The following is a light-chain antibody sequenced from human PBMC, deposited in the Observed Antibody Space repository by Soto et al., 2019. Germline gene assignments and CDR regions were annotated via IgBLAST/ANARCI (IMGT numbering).Light chain of an antibody. Sequence: QSALTQPRSVSGSPGQSVTISCTGASRNVGGYDYVSWYQHHPGKAPKLMIYDVSTRPSGVPDRFSGSKSGNTASLTISGLQAEDEADYYCCSYAGSYTYVFGTGTKLTVL. CDR3: CSYAGSYTYV. CDR1: SRNVGGYDY. J-gene: IGLJ1*01. V-gene: IGLV2-11*01. CDR2: DVS.